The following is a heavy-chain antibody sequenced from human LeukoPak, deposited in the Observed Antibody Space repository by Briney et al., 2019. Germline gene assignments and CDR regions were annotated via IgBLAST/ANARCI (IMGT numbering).Heavy chain of an antibody. CDR2: IYYSGST. Sequence: PSQTLSLTCTVSGGSISSGGYYWSWIRQHPGKGLEWIGYIYYSGSTNYNPSLQSRVTISVDTSKNQFSLKLSSVTAADTAVYYCARRRGGGPLFDYWGQGTLVTVSS. CDR1: GGSISSGGYY. J-gene: IGHJ4*02. V-gene: IGHV4-61*08. CDR3: ARRRGGGPLFDY. D-gene: IGHD3-10*01.